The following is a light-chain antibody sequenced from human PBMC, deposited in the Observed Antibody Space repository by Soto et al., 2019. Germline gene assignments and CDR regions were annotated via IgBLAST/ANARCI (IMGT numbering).Light chain of an antibody. Sequence: EIVLTQSPATLSLSPGERATLSCRASQSVSSYLAWYQQKPGQAPRLLIYDASNRATGIPARFSGSGSGTDFTLTISSLEPEDFAVYSCQQRSTSFTFGPGTKVDIK. CDR3: QQRSTSFT. J-gene: IGKJ3*01. CDR1: QSVSSY. V-gene: IGKV3-11*01. CDR2: DAS.